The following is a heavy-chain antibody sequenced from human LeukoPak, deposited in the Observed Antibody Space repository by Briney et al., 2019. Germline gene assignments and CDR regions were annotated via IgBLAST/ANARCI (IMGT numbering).Heavy chain of an antibody. D-gene: IGHD6-13*01. J-gene: IGHJ4*02. Sequence: GGSLRLSCAASGFTFSSYAMNWVRQAPGKGLEWVSGISGSGVSTFYADSVKGRFSISRDNSKNTLYLQMNSLRAEDTAVYYCAKGASTWFYFDYWDQGTLVTVSS. CDR2: ISGSGVST. V-gene: IGHV3-23*01. CDR1: GFTFSSYA. CDR3: AKGASTWFYFDY.